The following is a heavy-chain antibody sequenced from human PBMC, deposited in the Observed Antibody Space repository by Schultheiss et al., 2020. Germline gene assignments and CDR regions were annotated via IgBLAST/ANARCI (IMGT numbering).Heavy chain of an antibody. J-gene: IGHJ4*02. D-gene: IGHD3-3*01. CDR2: ISYDGSNK. V-gene: IGHV3-30-3*01. CDR1: GFTFSSYA. CDR3: ARAEKYYDFWSGGDY. Sequence: GESLKISCAASGFTFSSYAMHWVRQAPGKGLEWVAVISYDGSNKYYADSVKGRFTISRDNSKNTLYLQMNSLRAEDTAVYYCARAEKYYDFWSGGDYWGQGTLVTVSS.